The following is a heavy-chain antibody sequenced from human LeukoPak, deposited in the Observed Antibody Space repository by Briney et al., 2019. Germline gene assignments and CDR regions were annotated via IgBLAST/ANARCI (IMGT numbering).Heavy chain of an antibody. CDR1: GGSISSGGYS. Sequence: PSETLSLTCAVSGGSISSGGYSWSWIRQPPGKGLEWIGYIYYSGSTYYNPSLKSRVTISVDTSKNQFSLKLSSVTAADTAVYYCARDQGGSYGVDYWGQGTLVTVSS. V-gene: IGHV4-30-2*05. CDR3: ARDQGGSYGVDY. CDR2: IYYSGST. J-gene: IGHJ4*02. D-gene: IGHD1-26*01.